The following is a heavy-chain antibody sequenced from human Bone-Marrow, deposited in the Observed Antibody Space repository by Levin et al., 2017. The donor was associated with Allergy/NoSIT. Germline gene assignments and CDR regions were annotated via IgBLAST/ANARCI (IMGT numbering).Heavy chain of an antibody. J-gene: IGHJ6*03. D-gene: IGHD3-3*01. CDR1: GGSFSGYY. Sequence: SETLSLTCAVHGGSFSGYYWSWIRQPPGKGLEWIGEIHHRGNTKSNPSLKSRVTISVDTSKNQFSLKLSSVTAADTAVYYCARGRAYDFWGGSYEPDYYYYYMDVWGEGTTVTVSS. CDR3: ARGRAYDFWGGSYEPDYYYYYMDV. CDR2: IHHRGNT. V-gene: IGHV4-34*01.